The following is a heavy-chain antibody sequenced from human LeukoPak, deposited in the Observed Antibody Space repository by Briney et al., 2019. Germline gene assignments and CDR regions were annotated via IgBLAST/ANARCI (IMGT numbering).Heavy chain of an antibody. CDR3: ARDGRSYYDTYYYYGMDV. CDR2: IIPILGIA. D-gene: IGHD3-22*01. V-gene: IGHV1-69*04. Sequence: ASVKVSCKASGGTFSSYAISWVRQAPGQGLEWMGRIIPILGIANYAQKFQGRVTITADKSTSTAYMELSSLRPEDTAVYYCARDGRSYYDTYYYYGMDVWGQGTTVTVSS. J-gene: IGHJ6*02. CDR1: GGTFSSYA.